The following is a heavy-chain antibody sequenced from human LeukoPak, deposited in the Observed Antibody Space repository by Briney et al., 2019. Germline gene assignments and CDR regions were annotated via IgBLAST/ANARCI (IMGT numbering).Heavy chain of an antibody. CDR3: ARDRAVALPTYYYYMDV. Sequence: PGGSLRLSCAASGFTFVTYVIHWVRQAPGKGLEWVAVISQTGTIETYADSVQGRFTISRDNSKNTEYLQMTSLKTEDTAVYYCARDRAVALPTYYYYMDVWGKGTTVTVSS. CDR2: ISQTGTIE. CDR1: GFTFVTYV. J-gene: IGHJ6*03. V-gene: IGHV3-30*04. D-gene: IGHD2-15*01.